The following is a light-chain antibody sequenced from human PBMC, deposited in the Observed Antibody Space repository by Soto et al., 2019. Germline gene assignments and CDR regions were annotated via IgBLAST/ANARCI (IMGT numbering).Light chain of an antibody. J-gene: IGKJ2*01. V-gene: IGKV3-20*01. Sequence: ENVLTQSPGTLSLSPGERATLSCRASQNVDNNFLAWYQHKPGQPPRLLIFGASIRAAGIPDRFSGSGSGTDFTLSISRLETEDFVVYHCQQYGSLPYTFGQGTKLDIK. CDR1: QNVDNNF. CDR2: GAS. CDR3: QQYGSLPYT.